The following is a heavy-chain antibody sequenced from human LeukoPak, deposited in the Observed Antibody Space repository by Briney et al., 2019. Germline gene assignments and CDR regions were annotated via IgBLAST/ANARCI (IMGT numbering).Heavy chain of an antibody. CDR1: GYTFTSYD. CDR2: INPSGGST. Sequence: ASVKVSCKASGYTFTSYDINWVRQATGQGLEWMGIINPSGGSTSYAQKFQGRVTMTRDTSTSTVYMELSSLRSEDTAVYYCARVWSGWYDYWGQGTLVTVSS. CDR3: ARVWSGWYDY. J-gene: IGHJ4*02. D-gene: IGHD6-19*01. V-gene: IGHV1-46*01.